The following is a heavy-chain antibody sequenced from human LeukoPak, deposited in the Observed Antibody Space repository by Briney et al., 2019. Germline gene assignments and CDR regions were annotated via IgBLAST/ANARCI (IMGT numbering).Heavy chain of an antibody. CDR1: GGSFSGYY. Sequence: SETLSLTCAVYGGSFSGYYWSWIRQPPGKGLGWIGEINHSGSTNYNPSLKSRVTISVDTSKNQFSLKLSSVTAADTAVYYCARGGRDGYNGDFDYWGQGTLVTVSS. CDR2: INHSGST. CDR3: ARGGRDGYNGDFDY. J-gene: IGHJ4*02. D-gene: IGHD5-24*01. V-gene: IGHV4-34*01.